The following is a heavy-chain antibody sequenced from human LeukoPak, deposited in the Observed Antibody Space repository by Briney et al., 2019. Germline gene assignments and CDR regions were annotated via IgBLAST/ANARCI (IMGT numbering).Heavy chain of an antibody. D-gene: IGHD3-10*01. Sequence: ASVKVSCKASGYTFTSYDINWVRQATGQGLEWMGWMNPNSGNTGYAQKFQGRVTMTRNTSISTAYMELSSLRSEDTAVYYCAREGMRKNWFDPWGQGTLVTVSS. V-gene: IGHV1-8*01. CDR1: GYTFTSYD. CDR3: AREGMRKNWFDP. J-gene: IGHJ5*02. CDR2: MNPNSGNT.